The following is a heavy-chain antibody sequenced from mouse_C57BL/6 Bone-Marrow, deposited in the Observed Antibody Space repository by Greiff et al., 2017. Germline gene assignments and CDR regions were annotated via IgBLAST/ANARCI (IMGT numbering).Heavy chain of an antibody. CDR3: ARVASYYFDY. Sequence: EVQLVESGGGLVKPGGSLTLSCAASGFTFSSYAMSWVSQTPEQRLEWVATLSAGGSYTSYPDNVKGRFTISRDNAKNNLYKQMSPLKSWDTAMDYCARVASYYFDYWGQGTTLTVSS. V-gene: IGHV5-4*01. CDR2: LSAGGSYT. CDR1: GFTFSSYA. J-gene: IGHJ2*01.